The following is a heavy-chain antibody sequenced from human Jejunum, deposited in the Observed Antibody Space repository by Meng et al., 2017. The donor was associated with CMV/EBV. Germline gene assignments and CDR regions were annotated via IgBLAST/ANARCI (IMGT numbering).Heavy chain of an antibody. CDR1: GFTFSNAW. Sequence: ASGFTFSNAWMTWVRRAPGRGLEWVGRIKTRTDFGTIDYAPAVEGRFTISRDDSKNTLYVEMSSLKTEDTAVYYCTTARSYGSSDYWGQGTLVTVSS. J-gene: IGHJ4*02. V-gene: IGHV3-15*01. D-gene: IGHD6-6*01. CDR2: IKTRTDFGTI. CDR3: TTARSYGSSDY.